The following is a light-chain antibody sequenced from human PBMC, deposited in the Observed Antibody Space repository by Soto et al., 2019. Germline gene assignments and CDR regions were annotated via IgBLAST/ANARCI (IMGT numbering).Light chain of an antibody. J-gene: IGKJ5*01. CDR2: SAS. V-gene: IGKV3-15*01. CDR1: QSVSKN. CDR3: QQYNNWPPIT. Sequence: ETVMTQSPATLSASLGERVTLSCRASQSVSKNLAWYQQKPGQAPRLLIFSASTRATGIPARFSGSGSGTDFTLTISSLQSEDFAVYYCQQYNNWPPITFGQGTRLEIK.